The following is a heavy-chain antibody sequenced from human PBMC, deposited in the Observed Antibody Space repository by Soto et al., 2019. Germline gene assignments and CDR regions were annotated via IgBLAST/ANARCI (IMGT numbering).Heavy chain of an antibody. J-gene: IGHJ3*02. CDR2: FDPEDGET. D-gene: IGHD6-6*01. CDR3: ATYSSSVDAFDI. CDR1: GYTLTELS. Sequence: ASVKVSCKVSGYTLTELSMHWVRQAPGKGLEWMGGFDPEDGETIYAQKFQGRVTMTEDTSTDTAYMELSSLRSEDTAVYYCATYSSSVDAFDIWGQGTMVTVSS. V-gene: IGHV1-24*01.